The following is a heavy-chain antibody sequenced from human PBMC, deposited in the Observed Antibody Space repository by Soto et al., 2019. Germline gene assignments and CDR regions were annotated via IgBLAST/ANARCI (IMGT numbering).Heavy chain of an antibody. CDR1: GGSISSGGYY. V-gene: IGHV4-31*03. D-gene: IGHD3-10*01. J-gene: IGHJ6*02. CDR3: ARDQSYYGSGSYYNVWNYYYGMDV. Sequence: QVQLQESGPGLVKPSQTLSLTCTVSGGSISSGGYYWSWIRQHPGKGLEWIGYIYYSGSTYYNPSLKSRVTISVDTSKNQFSLKLSSVTAADTAVYYCARDQSYYGSGSYYNVWNYYYGMDVWGQGTTVTVSS. CDR2: IYYSGST.